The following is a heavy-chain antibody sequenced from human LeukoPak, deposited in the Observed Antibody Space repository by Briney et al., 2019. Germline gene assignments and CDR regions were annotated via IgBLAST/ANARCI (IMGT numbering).Heavy chain of an antibody. CDR2: MSRSGDII. D-gene: IGHD4-17*01. CDR3: ARVYGYGDYGAWGY. CDR1: GFTFSSYA. J-gene: IGHJ4*02. Sequence: PGGSLRLSCAASGFTFSSYAMSWVRQAPGKGLESVSYMSRSGDIIYYADSVKGRFTISRDNAKNSLYLQMNSLRAEDTAVYYCARVYGYGDYGAWGYWGQGTLVTVSS. V-gene: IGHV3-48*04.